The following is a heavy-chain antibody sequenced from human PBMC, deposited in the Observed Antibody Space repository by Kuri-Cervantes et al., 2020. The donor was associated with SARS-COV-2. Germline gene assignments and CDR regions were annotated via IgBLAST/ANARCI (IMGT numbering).Heavy chain of an antibody. Sequence: GGSLRLSCAASGFTFSSYEMNWVRQAPGKGLEWISYISSSGHIINYADSVKGRFTISRDNAKNSLYLQMNSLRAEDTAVYYCARDSLRGIFGVVIIDYWGQGTLVTVSS. D-gene: IGHD3-3*01. CDR3: ARDSLRGIFGVVIIDY. V-gene: IGHV3-48*03. J-gene: IGHJ4*02. CDR1: GFTFSSYE. CDR2: ISSSGHII.